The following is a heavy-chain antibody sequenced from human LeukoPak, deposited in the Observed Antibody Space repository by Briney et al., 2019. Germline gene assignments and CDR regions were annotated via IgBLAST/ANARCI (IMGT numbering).Heavy chain of an antibody. Sequence: SETLSLTCTVSGGSISSYYWSWIRQPPGKGLEWIGYIYYSGSTNYNPSLKSRVTISVDTSKNQFSLKLSSVTAADTAVYYCARVDIRREYYYYGMDVWGQGTAVTVSS. V-gene: IGHV4-59*01. CDR3: ARVDIRREYYYYGMDV. D-gene: IGHD2-2*03. J-gene: IGHJ6*02. CDR1: GGSISSYY. CDR2: IYYSGST.